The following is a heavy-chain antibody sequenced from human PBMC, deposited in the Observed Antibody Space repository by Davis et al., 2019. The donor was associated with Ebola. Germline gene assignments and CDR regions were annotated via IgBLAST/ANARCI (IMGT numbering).Heavy chain of an antibody. Sequence: SETLSLTCSVSGGSISSYYWSWIRQPPGKGLEWIGYIYYSGSTNYNPSLKSRVTISVDTSKNQFSLKLSSVTAADTAVYYCARVVAGFDYWGQGTLVTVSS. J-gene: IGHJ4*02. CDR1: GGSISSYY. CDR2: IYYSGST. D-gene: IGHD6-19*01. CDR3: ARVVAGFDY. V-gene: IGHV4-59*01.